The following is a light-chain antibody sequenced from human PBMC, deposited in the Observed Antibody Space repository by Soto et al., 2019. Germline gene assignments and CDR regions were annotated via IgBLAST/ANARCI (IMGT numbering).Light chain of an antibody. CDR2: KAS. CDR1: QYVRNW. J-gene: IGKJ1*01. V-gene: IGKV1-5*03. CDR3: QQYNTFSRT. Sequence: DIQMTQSPSTLSASVGDGVTISCRASQYVRNWLAWYQQKPGKAPRLLISKASSLQDGVPSRFSGSGSGTQFTLNITSLQPDDFATYYCQQYNTFSRTFGQGTRVDIK.